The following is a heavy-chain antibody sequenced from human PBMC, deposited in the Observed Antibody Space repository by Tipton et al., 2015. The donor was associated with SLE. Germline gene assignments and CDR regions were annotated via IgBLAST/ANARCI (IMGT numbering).Heavy chain of an antibody. Sequence: QSGAEVKKPGSSVKVSCKASGGTFSSYAISWVRQAPGQGLEWMGGIIPIFGTANYAQKFQGRVTITTDESTSTAYMELSSLRSEGTAVYYCASGDCSSASCYRAEDFQHWGQGTLVTVSS. CDR1: GGTFSSYA. CDR3: ASGDCSSASCYRAEDFQH. J-gene: IGHJ1*01. D-gene: IGHD2-2*01. V-gene: IGHV1-69*05. CDR2: IIPIFGTA.